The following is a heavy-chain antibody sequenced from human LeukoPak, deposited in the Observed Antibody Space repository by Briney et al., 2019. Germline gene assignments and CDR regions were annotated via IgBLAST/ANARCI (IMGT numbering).Heavy chain of an antibody. CDR2: IYPGDSDT. V-gene: IGHV5-51*01. D-gene: IGHD3-22*01. CDR1: GYSFTSYW. J-gene: IGHJ3*02. CDR3: ARETSYYYDSSGAFDI. Sequence: GESLKISCKGSGYSFTSYWIGWVRQMPGKGLEWMGIIYPGDSDTRYSPSFQGQVTISADKSISTAYLQWSSLKASDTAMYYCARETSYYYDSSGAFDIWGQGTMVTVPS.